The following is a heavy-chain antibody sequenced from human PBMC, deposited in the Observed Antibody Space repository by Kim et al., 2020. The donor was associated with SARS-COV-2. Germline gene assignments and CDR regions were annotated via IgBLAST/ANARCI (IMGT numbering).Heavy chain of an antibody. Sequence: THAANSVKGRFTISRDNTKNTLYLQMNGLRAEDTAVYYCARGVNHALDCWGQGTLVTVSS. CDR2: T. V-gene: IGHV3-23*01. CDR3: ARGVNHALDC. J-gene: IGHJ4*02. D-gene: IGHD3-10*01.